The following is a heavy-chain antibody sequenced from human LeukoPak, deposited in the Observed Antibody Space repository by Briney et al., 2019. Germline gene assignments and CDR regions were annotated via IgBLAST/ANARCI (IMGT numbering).Heavy chain of an antibody. V-gene: IGHV3-9*01. D-gene: IGHD1-1*01. CDR2: ISWNSGSI. J-gene: IGHJ6*02. CDR1: GFTFDDYA. CDR3: AKDIHNWNGPYYYYYGMDV. Sequence: GGSLRLSCAASGFTFDDYAMHWVRQAPGKGLEWVSGISWNSGSIGYADSVKGRFTISRDNAKNSLYLQMNSLRAEDTALYYCAKDIHNWNGPYYYYYGMDVWGQGTTVTVSS.